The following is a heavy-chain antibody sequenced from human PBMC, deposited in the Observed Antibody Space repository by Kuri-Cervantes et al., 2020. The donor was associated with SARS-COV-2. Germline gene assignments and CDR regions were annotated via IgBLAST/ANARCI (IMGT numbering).Heavy chain of an antibody. D-gene: IGHD3-22*01. V-gene: IGHV3-7*04. J-gene: IGHJ4*02. Sequence: GGSLRLSCAASGFTFSDYWMTWVRQAPGKGLEWVANIEHSAIQKYYLDSVKGRFTISRDNAKNSLYLQMNSLRAEDTAVYYCARATNYYDSSGYSFSTGGCFDYWGQGTLVTVSS. CDR3: ARATNYYDSSGYSFSTGGCFDY. CDR1: GFTFSDYW. CDR2: IEHSAIQK.